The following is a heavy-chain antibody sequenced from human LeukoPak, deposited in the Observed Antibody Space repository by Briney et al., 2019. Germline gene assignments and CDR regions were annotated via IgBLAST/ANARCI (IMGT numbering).Heavy chain of an antibody. V-gene: IGHV3-30*02. CDR2: IRFDGSKK. J-gene: IGHJ4*02. CDR3: AKGSGSTYNDFWSGVLDY. CDR1: GFTFSSFG. Sequence: GGSLRLSCAASGFTFSSFGMHWVRQAPGKGLEWVAFIRFDGSKKCYVDSVKGRFTISRDNSKNTLYLQMNSLRPEDTAVYYCAKGSGSTYNDFWSGVLDYWGQGTLVTVSS. D-gene: IGHD3-3*01.